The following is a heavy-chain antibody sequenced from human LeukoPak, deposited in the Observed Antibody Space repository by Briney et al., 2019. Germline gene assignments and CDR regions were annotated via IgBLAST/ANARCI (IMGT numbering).Heavy chain of an antibody. CDR1: EFSVTNTY. CDR3: AKDLGSGGY. Sequence: PGGSLRLSCAASEFSVTNTYMTWVRQAPGKGLEWVSVIYSGGTTYYADFVKGRFTISRDTSKNTLYLQMNSLTAEDTAVYYCAKDLGSGGYWGQGTLVTVSS. D-gene: IGHD6-19*01. J-gene: IGHJ4*02. V-gene: IGHV3-53*01. CDR2: IYSGGTT.